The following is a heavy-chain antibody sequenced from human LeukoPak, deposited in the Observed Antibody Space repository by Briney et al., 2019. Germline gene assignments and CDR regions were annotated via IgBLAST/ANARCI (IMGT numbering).Heavy chain of an antibody. D-gene: IGHD4-17*01. V-gene: IGHV3-23*01. J-gene: IGHJ4*02. CDR3: ARADTVTVFDY. Sequence: GGSLRLSCAASGFTFSNYAMNWFRQAPAKGLEWVSLISGTGGSTYYADSVKGRFTISRDNSKNTLYVQMNNLRADDTAVYYCARADTVTVFDYWGQGTLVTVSS. CDR1: GFTFSNYA. CDR2: ISGTGGST.